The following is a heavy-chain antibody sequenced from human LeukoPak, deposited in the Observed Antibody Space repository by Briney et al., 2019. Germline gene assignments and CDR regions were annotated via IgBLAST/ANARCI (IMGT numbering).Heavy chain of an antibody. Sequence: GGSLRLSCAASGFTFSSYAMSWVRQAPGKGLEWASAISGSGGSTYYADSVKGRFTISRDNAKNSLYLQMNSLRAEDTAVYYCARDPHYYDSSGPSDGYFDYWGQGTLVTVSS. CDR1: GFTFSSYA. CDR3: ARDPHYYDSSGPSDGYFDY. CDR2: ISGSGGST. D-gene: IGHD3-22*01. J-gene: IGHJ4*02. V-gene: IGHV3-23*01.